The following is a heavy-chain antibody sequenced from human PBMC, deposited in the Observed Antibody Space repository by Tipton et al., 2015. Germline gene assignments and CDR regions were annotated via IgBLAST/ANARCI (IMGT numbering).Heavy chain of an antibody. CDR3: ARARGRHGGLFDS. Sequence: TLSLTCTVSGGSFSDYYWSWIRQSPGEGLEWIGYIYCSGSTNYNPSLRSRVAMSMDTSKNQFSLKLSSVIAADTAVYYCARARGRHGGLFDSWGQGTLVTVSS. CDR2: IYCSGST. J-gene: IGHJ4*02. V-gene: IGHV4-59*01. D-gene: IGHD4-23*01. CDR1: GGSFSDYY.